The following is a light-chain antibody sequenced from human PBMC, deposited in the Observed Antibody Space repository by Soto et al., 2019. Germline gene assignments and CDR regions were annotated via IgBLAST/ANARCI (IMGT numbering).Light chain of an antibody. CDR2: AAS. CDR3: QQIYINPRT. CDR1: QNISKY. Sequence: DLHVPTYTSSLSASVGDRVTITCRASQNISKYLNWYQQKPGRAPDLLIYAASTLQSGVPSRFSGSGSGTDFTLTISSLQAEDFATYYCQQIYINPRTFGGGTKVDIK. J-gene: IGKJ4*02. V-gene: IGKV1-39*01.